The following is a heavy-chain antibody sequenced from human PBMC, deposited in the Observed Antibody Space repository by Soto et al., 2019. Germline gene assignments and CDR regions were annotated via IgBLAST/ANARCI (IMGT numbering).Heavy chain of an antibody. Sequence: QLQLQESGPGLVKPSETLSLTCTVSGGSISTSSYYWGWIRQPPGKGLEWIGSIYYSGSTYYNPSLTSRVTISVDTSKNQFSLELSSVTAADTAVYFCARPVLVPAAIGGVDVWGQGTTVTASS. CDR2: IYYSGST. D-gene: IGHD2-2*02. CDR1: GGSISTSSYY. V-gene: IGHV4-39*01. CDR3: ARPVLVPAAIGGVDV. J-gene: IGHJ6*02.